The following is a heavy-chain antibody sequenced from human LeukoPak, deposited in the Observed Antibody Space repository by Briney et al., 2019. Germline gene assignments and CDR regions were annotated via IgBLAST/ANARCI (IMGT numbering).Heavy chain of an antibody. CDR3: ARRSGGYYDSSGYYRGYYFDY. Sequence: GASVKVSCKASGYTFTSYGISWVRQAPGQGLEWMGWISAYNGNTNYAQKLQGRVTMTTDTSTSTAYMELRSLRSDDTAVYYCARRSGGYYDSSGYYRGYYFDYWGQGTPVTVSS. CDR2: ISAYNGNT. D-gene: IGHD3-22*01. V-gene: IGHV1-18*01. J-gene: IGHJ4*02. CDR1: GYTFTSYG.